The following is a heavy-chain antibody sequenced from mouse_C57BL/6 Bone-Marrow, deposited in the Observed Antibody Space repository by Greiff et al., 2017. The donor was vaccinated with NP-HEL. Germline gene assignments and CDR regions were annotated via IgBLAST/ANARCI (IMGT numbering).Heavy chain of an antibody. CDR3: ASLILGPAY. J-gene: IGHJ3*01. CDR2: IDPSDSYT. V-gene: IGHV1-50*01. Sequence: PGQGLEWIGEIDPSDSYTNYNQKFKGKATLTVDTSSSTAYMQLNSLTSEDSAVYYCASLILGPAYWGQGTLVTVSA. D-gene: IGHD4-1*01.